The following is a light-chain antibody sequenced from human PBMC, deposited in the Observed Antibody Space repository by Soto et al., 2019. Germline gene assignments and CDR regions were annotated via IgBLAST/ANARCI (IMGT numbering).Light chain of an antibody. CDR3: QQRSDWPAWT. CDR1: QSVSSS. V-gene: IGKV3-11*01. J-gene: IGKJ1*01. Sequence: EIVLTQSPATLSLSPGERATLSCRASQSVSSSLAWYQQKPGLPPRLLIYDASNKAAGIPARFSGSGSGTDVTLTISSLEPEDFAVYYCQQRSDWPAWTFGQGTKVEIK. CDR2: DAS.